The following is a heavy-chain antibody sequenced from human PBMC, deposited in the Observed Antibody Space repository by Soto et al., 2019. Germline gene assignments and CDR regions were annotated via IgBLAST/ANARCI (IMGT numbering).Heavy chain of an antibody. J-gene: IGHJ4*02. CDR3: ARARIATRVLDN. Sequence: QVQLVESGGGVVQPGRSLTPSCAASAFTFSNYAMHWVRQAPGKGLGWVAVIWSDGSNKFYADSVKGRFTISRDNSKNTVYLQMNSLRPEDTAVYYCARARIATRVLDNWGQGTLVTVSS. D-gene: IGHD6-6*01. CDR1: AFTFSNYA. CDR2: IWSDGSNK. V-gene: IGHV3-33*01.